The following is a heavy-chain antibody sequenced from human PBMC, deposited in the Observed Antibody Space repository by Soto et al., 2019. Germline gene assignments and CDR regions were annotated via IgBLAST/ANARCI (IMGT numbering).Heavy chain of an antibody. V-gene: IGHV3-66*01. CDR1: GFIVSDNY. D-gene: IGHD3-10*01. J-gene: IGHJ4*02. CDR3: ARDRYYGSGSYPQY. Sequence: PGGSLRLSSAASGFIVSDNYMSWVRQAPGKGLEWVSVIYSGGSTYYADSVKGRFTISRDNSKNTLYLQMNSLRAEDTAVYYCARDRYYGSGSYPQYWGQGTLVTVSS. CDR2: IYSGGST.